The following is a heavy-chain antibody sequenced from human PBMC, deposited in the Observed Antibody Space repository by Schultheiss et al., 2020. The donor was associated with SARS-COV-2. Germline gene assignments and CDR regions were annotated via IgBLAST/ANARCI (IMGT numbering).Heavy chain of an antibody. CDR3: ATGVGSGYLPYYYYMDV. CDR1: GFTFRRYA. Sequence: GGSLRLSCAASGFTFRRYAMSWVRQAPGKGLEWVSAISGSGGSTYYANSVKGRFTISRDNSKNTLYLQMNSLRAEDTAVYYCATGVGSGYLPYYYYMDVWGKGTTVTVSS. CDR2: ISGSGGST. D-gene: IGHD3-3*01. J-gene: IGHJ6*03. V-gene: IGHV3-23*01.